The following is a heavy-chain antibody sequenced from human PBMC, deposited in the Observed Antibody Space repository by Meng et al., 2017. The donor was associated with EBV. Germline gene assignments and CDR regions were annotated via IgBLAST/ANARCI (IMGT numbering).Heavy chain of an antibody. CDR3: ARRGPQLRDL. D-gene: IGHD2-2*01. V-gene: IGHV1-18*01. CDR1: DYTFIGDG. CDR2: VTAYTGDA. J-gene: IGHJ3*01. Sequence: HVHLVQSGAEVKKPGASVKVSCKTSDYTFIGDGFSWVRQAPGHGLEWMGWVTAYTGDAVYPHKFQGRVTMTVDTSTRTGYMELRNLRSDDTAVYFCARRGPQLRDLRGQGTLGTVS.